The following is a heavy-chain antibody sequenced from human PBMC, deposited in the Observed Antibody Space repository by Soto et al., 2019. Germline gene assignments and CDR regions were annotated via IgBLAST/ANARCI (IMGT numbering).Heavy chain of an antibody. CDR1: GGSISSYY. V-gene: IGHV4-59*08. CDR2: IYYSGST. CDR3: ARLGDYDFWSGYYSPPYYYYYMDD. J-gene: IGHJ6*03. Sequence: PSETLSLTCTVSGGSISSYYWSWIRQPPGKGLEWIGYIYYSGSTNYNPSLKSRVTISVDTSKNQFSLKLSSATAADTAVYYCARLGDYDFWSGYYSPPYYYYYMDDWGKGTTVTVSS. D-gene: IGHD3-3*01.